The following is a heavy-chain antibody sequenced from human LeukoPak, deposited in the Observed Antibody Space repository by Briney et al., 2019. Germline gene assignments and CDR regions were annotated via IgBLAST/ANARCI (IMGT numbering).Heavy chain of an antibody. Sequence: ASVKVSCKASGYTFTGYYMHWVRQAPGQGLEWMGRINPNSGGTNYAQKFQGRVTMTRDTSISTAYMELSSLRSEDTAVYYCARDLPYVDTAMVNVYWGQGTLVTVSS. CDR2: INPNSGGT. CDR1: GYTFTGYY. J-gene: IGHJ4*02. V-gene: IGHV1-2*06. CDR3: ARDLPYVDTAMVNVY. D-gene: IGHD5-18*01.